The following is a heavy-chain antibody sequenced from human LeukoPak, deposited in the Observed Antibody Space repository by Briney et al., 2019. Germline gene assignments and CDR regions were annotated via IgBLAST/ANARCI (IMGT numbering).Heavy chain of an antibody. Sequence: SVKVSCKASGGTFSSYAISWVRQAPGQGLEWMGGIIPIFGTANYAQKFQGRVTITTDESTSTAHMELSSLRSEDPAVYYCARAPRDGYNADYYYYYMDVWGKGTTVTVSS. CDR2: IIPIFGTA. CDR3: ARAPRDGYNADYYYYYMDV. CDR1: GGTFSSYA. J-gene: IGHJ6*03. D-gene: IGHD5-24*01. V-gene: IGHV1-69*05.